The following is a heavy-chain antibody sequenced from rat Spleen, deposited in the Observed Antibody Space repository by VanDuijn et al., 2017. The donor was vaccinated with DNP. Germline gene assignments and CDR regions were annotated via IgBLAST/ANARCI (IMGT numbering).Heavy chain of an antibody. CDR2: ISTGGNT. J-gene: IGHJ3*01. CDR1: GFSLTTNG. D-gene: IGHD4-3*01. CDR3: VRSRGELNWFAY. Sequence: QVQLKESGPGLVQPSQTLSLTCTVSGFSLTTNGVSWVRQPPGRGLEWIAAISTGGNTYYNSALKSRLSISRDTSKSQVFLKMNNLQTEDTAIYFCVRSRGELNWFAYWGQGTLVTVSS. V-gene: IGHV2S12*01.